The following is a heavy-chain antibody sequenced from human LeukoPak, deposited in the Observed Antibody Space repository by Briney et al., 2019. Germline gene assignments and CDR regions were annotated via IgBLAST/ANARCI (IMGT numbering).Heavy chain of an antibody. CDR1: GGSLRADF. J-gene: IGHJ5*02. D-gene: IGHD1-14*01. V-gene: IGHV4-34*01. Sequence: SETLSFTCAVYGGSLRADFWSWIRQPPGKGLEWIGDIHPGGSTKYNPSLESRVTISVDTSKNQFSLRLTSVTAADTAVYYCARAPDRIRFDPWGQGALVTVSS. CDR3: ARAPDRIRFDP. CDR2: IHPGGST.